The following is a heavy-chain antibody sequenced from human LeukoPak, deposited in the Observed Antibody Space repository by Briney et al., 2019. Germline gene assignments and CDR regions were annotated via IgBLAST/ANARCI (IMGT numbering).Heavy chain of an antibody. Sequence: GGSLRLSCAASGFTFSSSPMSWVRQAPGKGPEWVSGISSSGGDTPYADSVKGRFTISRDNSKDMVYLQMNSLRAEDTAVYYCAKKSSGLNPFDYWGQGTLVTVSS. V-gene: IGHV3-23*01. D-gene: IGHD1-14*01. J-gene: IGHJ4*02. CDR3: AKKSSGLNPFDY. CDR1: GFTFSSSP. CDR2: ISSSGGDT.